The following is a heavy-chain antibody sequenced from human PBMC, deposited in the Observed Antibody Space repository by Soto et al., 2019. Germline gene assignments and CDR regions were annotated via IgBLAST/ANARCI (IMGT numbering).Heavy chain of an antibody. CDR1: GGSIGNFY. CDR2: VYYTGST. V-gene: IGHV4-59*08. Sequence: SETLSLTCTVSGGSIGNFYWSWIRQPPGKGLEWIGYVYYTGSTSYNPSLKRRVTFSADSSRGQFSLRLNSVTAADTAVYYCARTVLGPDLLADSFVDYYYYMDVWGQGTTVTVSS. CDR3: ARTVLGPDLLADSFVDYYYYMDV. J-gene: IGHJ6*03. D-gene: IGHD3-9*01.